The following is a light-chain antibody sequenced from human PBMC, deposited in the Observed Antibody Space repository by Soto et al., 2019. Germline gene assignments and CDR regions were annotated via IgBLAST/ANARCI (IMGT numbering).Light chain of an antibody. J-gene: IGLJ2*01. Sequence: QSALTQPASMSGSPGQSITISCTGTSSDVGGYNYVSWYRQHPGKAPKLMIYDVNNRPSGVSNRFSGSKSGNTASLTISGLQAEDEADYYCSSHSSSSTLVVFGGGPSSPS. CDR3: SSHSSSSTLVV. CDR2: DVN. V-gene: IGLV2-14*03. CDR1: SSDVGGYNY.